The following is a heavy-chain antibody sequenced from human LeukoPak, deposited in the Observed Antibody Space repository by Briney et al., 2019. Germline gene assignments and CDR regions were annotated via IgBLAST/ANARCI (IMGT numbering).Heavy chain of an antibody. CDR2: IIPIFGTA. CDR1: GGTFSSYA. V-gene: IGHV1-69*13. Sequence: SVKVSCKASGGTFSSYAISWVRQAPGQGLEWMGGIIPIFGTANYAQKFQGRVTITADESTSTAYMELSSLRSEDSAVYYCARGLRFLEWLACYWGQGTLVTVSS. J-gene: IGHJ4*02. D-gene: IGHD3-3*01. CDR3: ARGLRFLEWLACY.